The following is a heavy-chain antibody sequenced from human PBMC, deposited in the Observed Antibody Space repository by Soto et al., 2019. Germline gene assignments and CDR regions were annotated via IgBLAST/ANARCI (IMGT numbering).Heavy chain of an antibody. V-gene: IGHV4-4*02. CDR2: IYHSGST. CDR3: ARVVGGYYYGMDV. Sequence: QVQLQESGPGLVKPSGTLSLTCAVSGGSISSSNWWSWVRQPPGKGLEWIGEIYHSGSTNYNPSLKRRVTISVDKSKSLFSLKLCSVTAADTAVYYCARVVGGYYYGMDVWGQGSTVTASS. J-gene: IGHJ6*02. D-gene: IGHD2-2*01. CDR1: GGSISSSNW.